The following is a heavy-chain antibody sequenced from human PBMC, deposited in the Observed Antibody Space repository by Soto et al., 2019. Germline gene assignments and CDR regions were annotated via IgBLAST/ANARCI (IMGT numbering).Heavy chain of an antibody. J-gene: IGHJ6*02. CDR3: ARDGARYFDWLLNYYYYGMDV. CDR1: GYTFTSYA. Sequence: ASVKVSCKASGYTFTSYAMHWVRQAPGQRLEWMGWINAGNGNTKYSQKFQGRVTITRDTSASTAYMELSSLSSEDTAVYYCARDGARYFDWLLNYYYYGMDVWGQGTTVTVSS. D-gene: IGHD3-9*01. V-gene: IGHV1-3*01. CDR2: INAGNGNT.